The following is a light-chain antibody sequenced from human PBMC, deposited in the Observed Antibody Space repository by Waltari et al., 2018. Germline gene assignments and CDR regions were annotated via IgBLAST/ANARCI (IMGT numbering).Light chain of an antibody. CDR3: PQYDNLPT. J-gene: IGKJ1*01. CDR1: QDINKY. V-gene: IGKV1-33*01. Sequence: DIQMTQSPSSLSASVGDRVTITCQASQDINKYLNLYQQKPGKVPTLLLYDASKLETAVPSRFSGSGSVTDFTFSISSLQPEDIATYYCPQYDNLPTFGQGTKVEIK. CDR2: DAS.